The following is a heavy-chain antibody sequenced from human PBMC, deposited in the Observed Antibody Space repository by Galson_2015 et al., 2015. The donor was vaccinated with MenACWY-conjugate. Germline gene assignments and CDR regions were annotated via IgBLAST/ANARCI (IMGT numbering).Heavy chain of an antibody. CDR2: IKQDGSEK. J-gene: IGHJ4*02. CDR1: GFTFSSYW. V-gene: IGHV3-7*03. D-gene: IGHD3/OR15-3a*01. CDR3: ARGGEVRMIYYFDY. Sequence: SLRLSCAASGFTFSSYWMSWVRQAPGKGLEWVANIKQDGSEKHYVDSVKGRFTISRDNAKNSLYLQMNSLRAEDTAVYYCARGGEVRMIYYFDYWGQGTLVTVSS.